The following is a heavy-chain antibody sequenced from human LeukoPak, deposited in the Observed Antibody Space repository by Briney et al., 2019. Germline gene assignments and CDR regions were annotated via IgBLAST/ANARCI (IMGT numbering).Heavy chain of an antibody. V-gene: IGHV4-59*01. CDR1: GGSISNYY. CDR3: ARGFAYGDTGSFDY. D-gene: IGHD4-17*01. J-gene: IGHJ4*02. CDR2: ILYSGST. Sequence: PSETLSLTRTVSGGSISNYYWSWIRQPPGKGLEWIGYILYSGSTTYNPSLKSRVTISVDTSKNQFSLKLSSVAAADTAVYYCARGFAYGDTGSFDYWGQGTLVTVSS.